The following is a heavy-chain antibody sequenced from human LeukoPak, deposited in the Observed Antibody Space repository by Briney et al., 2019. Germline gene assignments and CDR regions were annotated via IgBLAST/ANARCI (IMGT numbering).Heavy chain of an antibody. J-gene: IGHJ4*02. CDR2: IYTSGST. D-gene: IGHD6-19*01. V-gene: IGHV4-61*02. CDR3: ARDSSGWSPFDY. Sequence: SETLSLTCTVSGGSISSGSYYWSWIRQPAGKGLEWIGRIYTSGSTNYNPSLKSRVTISVDTSKNQFSLKLSSVTAADTAVYYCARDSSGWSPFDYWGQGTLVTVSS. CDR1: GGSISSGSYY.